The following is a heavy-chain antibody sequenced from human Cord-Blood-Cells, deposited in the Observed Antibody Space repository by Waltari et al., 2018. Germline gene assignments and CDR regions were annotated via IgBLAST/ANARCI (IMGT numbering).Heavy chain of an antibody. CDR3: AKDSETDYYGSGSYDY. Sequence: QVQLVESGGGVVQPGRSLRLACAASGFTSSSYGMPRVRQAPRKGLEWVAVISYDGSNKYYADSVKGRFTISRDNSKNTLYLQMNSLRAEDTAVYYCAKDSETDYYGSGSYDYWGQGTLVTVSS. J-gene: IGHJ4*02. CDR2: ISYDGSNK. D-gene: IGHD3-10*01. CDR1: GFTSSSYG. V-gene: IGHV3-30*18.